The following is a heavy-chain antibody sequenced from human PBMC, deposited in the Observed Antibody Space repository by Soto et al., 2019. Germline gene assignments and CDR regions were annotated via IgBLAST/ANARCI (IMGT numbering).Heavy chain of an antibody. CDR2: ISGSGGST. Sequence: VGSLRLSCASSGVTCSSYAMIWVRQAPGKGLEWVSAISGSGGSTYYADSVKGRFTISRDNSKNTLYLQMNSLRAEDTAVYYCAKDLDDFWSGYYYWGQGTLVTVSS. J-gene: IGHJ4*02. CDR1: GVTCSSYA. CDR3: AKDLDDFWSGYYY. V-gene: IGHV3-23*01. D-gene: IGHD3-3*01.